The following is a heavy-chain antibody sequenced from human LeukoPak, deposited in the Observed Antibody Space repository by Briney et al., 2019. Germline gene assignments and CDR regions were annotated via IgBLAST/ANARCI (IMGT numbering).Heavy chain of an antibody. J-gene: IGHJ4*02. CDR1: GFTFSGSA. CDR3: AKDGKTRNWNYYQAKPVY. Sequence: PGGSLRLSCAASGFTFSGSAMHWVRQAPGKGLEWVAVISYDGSDKYYADSVKGRFTISRDTSKNTLFLQMNSLRAEDTAVYYCAKDGKTRNWNYYQAKPVYWGQGTLVTVSS. D-gene: IGHD1-7*01. V-gene: IGHV3-30*04. CDR2: ISYDGSDK.